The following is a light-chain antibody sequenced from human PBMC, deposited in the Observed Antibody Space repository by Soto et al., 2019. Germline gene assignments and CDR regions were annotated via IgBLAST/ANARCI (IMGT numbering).Light chain of an antibody. J-gene: IGLJ2*01. CDR3: SSYAGSDNMI. V-gene: IGLV2-8*01. Sequence: QSALTQPPSASGSPGQSVTLSCTGSSSDVGGYEHVSWYQQHPGRVPKLLIYDVSKRLSGVPDRFSGSKSGNTASLTVSGLHAEDEAGYYCSSYAGSDNMIFGGGTKLTVL. CDR1: SSDVGGYEH. CDR2: DVS.